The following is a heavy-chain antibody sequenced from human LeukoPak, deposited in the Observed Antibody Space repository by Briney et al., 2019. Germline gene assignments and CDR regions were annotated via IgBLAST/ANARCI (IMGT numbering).Heavy chain of an antibody. Sequence: SETLSLTCTVSGGSISSGGYYWSWIRQPPGKGLEWIGYIYHSGSTYYNPSLKSRVTISVDRYKNQFSLKLSSVTAADTAVYYCARRVHSSGWFLDWGQGTLVTVSS. CDR2: IYHSGST. CDR3: ARRVHSSGWFLD. J-gene: IGHJ4*02. V-gene: IGHV4-30-2*01. CDR1: GGSISSGGYY. D-gene: IGHD6-19*01.